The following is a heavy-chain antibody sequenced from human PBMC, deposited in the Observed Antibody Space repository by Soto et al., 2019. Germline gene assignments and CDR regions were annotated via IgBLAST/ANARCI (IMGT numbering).Heavy chain of an antibody. CDR2: ISGSGGST. J-gene: IGHJ4*02. CDR3: AKDPPFYGRRDSFDY. Sequence: GSLRLSCASSGFTFSSYAISWVRQAPGKGLEWVSAISGSGGSTYYADSVKGRFTISRDNSKNTLYLQMNSLRAEDTAVYYCAKDPPFYGRRDSFDYWGQGTLVTVSS. CDR1: GFTFSSYA. V-gene: IGHV3-23*01. D-gene: IGHD4-17*01.